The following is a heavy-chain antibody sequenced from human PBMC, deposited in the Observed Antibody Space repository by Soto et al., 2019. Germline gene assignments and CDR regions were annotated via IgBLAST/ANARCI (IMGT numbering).Heavy chain of an antibody. J-gene: IGHJ6*02. CDR1: GFTFSSYG. CDR2: ISYDGSNK. V-gene: IGHV3-30*18. D-gene: IGHD5-18*01. CDR3: AKDKIQLWPYGMDV. Sequence: VGSLRLSCAASGFTFSSYGMHWVRQAPGKGLEWVAVISYDGSNKYYADSVKGRFTISRDNSKNTLYLQMNSLRAEDTAAYYCAKDKIQLWPYGMDVWGQGTTVTVSS.